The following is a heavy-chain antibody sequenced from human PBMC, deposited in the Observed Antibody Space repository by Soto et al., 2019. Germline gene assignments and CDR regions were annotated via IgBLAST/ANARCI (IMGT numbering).Heavy chain of an antibody. J-gene: IGHJ3*02. CDR3: NLNCHITRCPDLDI. Sequence: QVQLVQSGAEVKKPGSSVKVSCKASGGTISTSAINWVRQAPGQGLEWMAGIIPIFGTPNYAQKFQGRVTITADESTNTAYMELNTLRSEDTAIYYCNLNCHITRCPDLDIWGQGTMVTVSS. D-gene: IGHD2-2*01. V-gene: IGHV1-69*12. CDR2: IIPIFGTP. CDR1: GGTISTSA.